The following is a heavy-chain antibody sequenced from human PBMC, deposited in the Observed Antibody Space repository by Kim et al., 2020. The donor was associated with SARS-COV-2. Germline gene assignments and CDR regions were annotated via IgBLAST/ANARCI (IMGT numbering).Heavy chain of an antibody. CDR1: GFTFSSYA. Sequence: GGSLRLSCAASGFTFSSYAMHWVRQAPGKGLEWVAVISYDGSNKYYADSVKGRFTISRDNSKNTLYLQMNSLRAEDTAVYYCASLITMVRGVHDAFDIWGQGTMVTVSS. CDR3: ASLITMVRGVHDAFDI. V-gene: IGHV3-30-3*01. J-gene: IGHJ3*02. D-gene: IGHD3-10*01. CDR2: ISYDGSNK.